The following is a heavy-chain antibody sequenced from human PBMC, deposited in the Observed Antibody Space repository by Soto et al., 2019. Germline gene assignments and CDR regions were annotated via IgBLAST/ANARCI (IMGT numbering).Heavy chain of an antibody. J-gene: IGHJ3*02. Sequence: SETLSLTCTVSGGSIISGDYYWNWIRQHPERGLEWIGSIHYRGTAYYNPSLQSRLTISVDTSKSQFSLKLNSMTAADTAVYYCAREGGSYDTGGYLIRGAFDIWGQGTIVTVSS. V-gene: IGHV4-31*03. D-gene: IGHD3-22*01. CDR2: IHYRGTA. CDR1: GGSIISGDYY. CDR3: AREGGSYDTGGYLIRGAFDI.